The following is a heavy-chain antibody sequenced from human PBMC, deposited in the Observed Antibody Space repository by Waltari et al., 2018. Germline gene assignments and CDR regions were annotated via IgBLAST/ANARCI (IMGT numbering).Heavy chain of an antibody. J-gene: IGHJ2*01. CDR2: ISSSSSTI. Sequence: EVQLVESGGGLVQPGGSLRLSCAASGFTSSSYSMNWVRQAPGKGLEWVSYISSSSSTIYYADSVKGRFTISRDNAKNSLYLQMNSLRAEDTAVYYCARADGSGSYYYWYFDLWGRGTLVTVSS. CDR1: GFTSSSYS. CDR3: ARADGSGSYYYWYFDL. V-gene: IGHV3-48*04. D-gene: IGHD3-10*01.